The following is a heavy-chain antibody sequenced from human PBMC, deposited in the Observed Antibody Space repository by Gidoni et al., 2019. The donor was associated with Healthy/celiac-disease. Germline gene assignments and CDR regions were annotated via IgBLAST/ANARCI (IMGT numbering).Heavy chain of an antibody. Sequence: QVQLVQSGAEVKKPGASVKVSCKASGYTFTSYGISWVRQAPGQGLEWMGWISAYNGNTNYAQKLQGRVTMTTDTSTSTAYMELRSLRSDDTAVYYCARVRRGKSLINGGSSWSFVFDYWGQGTLVTVSS. J-gene: IGHJ4*02. D-gene: IGHD6-13*01. CDR1: GYTFTSYG. CDR2: ISAYNGNT. CDR3: ARVRRGKSLINGGSSWSFVFDY. V-gene: IGHV1-18*04.